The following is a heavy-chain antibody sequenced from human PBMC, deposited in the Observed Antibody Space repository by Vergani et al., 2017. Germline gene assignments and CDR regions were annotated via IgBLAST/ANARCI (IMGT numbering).Heavy chain of an antibody. J-gene: IGHJ4*02. Sequence: QMQLVQSGAEVKKTGSSVKVSCKASGYTFTYRYLHWVRQAPGQALEWMGWITPFNGNTNYAQKFQDRVTITRDRSMSTAYMEQSSLRSDDTAMYYCASAADAFHAYWGQGTLVTVSS. D-gene: IGHD6-13*01. V-gene: IGHV1-45*02. CDR1: GYTFTYRY. CDR3: ASAADAFHAY. CDR2: ITPFNGNT.